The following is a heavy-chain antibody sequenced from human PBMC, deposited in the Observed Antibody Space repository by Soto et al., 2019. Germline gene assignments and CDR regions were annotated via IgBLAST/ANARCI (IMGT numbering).Heavy chain of an antibody. CDR1: GGLFSSYP. V-gene: IGHV1-69*01. J-gene: IGHJ4*02. CDR2: SIPVFQTA. D-gene: IGHD3-22*01. Sequence: QEQLVQSGAEVKKPGSSVKVSCKASGGLFSSYPISWVRQVPGQGLKWMGGSIPVFQTAYYTQRFQGRVTINADESTNTAYMELSSLRSEDTASYYGARGGSGYTWFNEFWGQGTLVTVSS. CDR3: ARGGSGYTWFNEF.